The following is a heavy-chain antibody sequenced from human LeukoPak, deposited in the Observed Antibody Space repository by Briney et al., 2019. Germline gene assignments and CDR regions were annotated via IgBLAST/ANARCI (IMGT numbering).Heavy chain of an antibody. CDR2: INPNTGDT. CDR1: GYTITGCY. J-gene: IGHJ4*02. D-gene: IGHD3-22*01. CDR3: ARDRGDDTVSYFDY. Sequence: GASVKVSCKASGYTITGCYMHWVRQAPGQGLEWMGRINPNTGDTNSARKFQGRITMTGDTSISTVYMELSRLRSDDTAVYYCARDRGDDTVSYFDYWGQGTLVTVSS. V-gene: IGHV1-2*06.